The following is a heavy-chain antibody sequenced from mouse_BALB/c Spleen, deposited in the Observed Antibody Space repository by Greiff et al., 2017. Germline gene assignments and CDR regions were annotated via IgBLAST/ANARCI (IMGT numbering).Heavy chain of an antibody. D-gene: IGHD4-1*01. CDR1: GFSLTDYG. V-gene: IGHV2-6-5*01. CDR3: AKLSGTRGYYFDY. Sequence: VKLVESGPGLVAPSQSLSITCTVSGFSLTDYGVSWIRQPPGKGLEWLGVIWGGGSTYYNSALKSRLSISKDNSKSQVFLKMNSLQTDDTPMYYCAKLSGTRGYYFDYWGQGTTLTVSS. J-gene: IGHJ2*01. CDR2: IWGGGST.